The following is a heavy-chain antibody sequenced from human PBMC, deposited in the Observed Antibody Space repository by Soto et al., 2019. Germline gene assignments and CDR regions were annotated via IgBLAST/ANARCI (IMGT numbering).Heavy chain of an antibody. CDR1: GFTFISYS. CDR2: ISSSSSTI. J-gene: IGHJ6*02. V-gene: IGHV3-48*02. D-gene: IGHD3-3*01. CDR3: ARDGRARNGYSSDYYYYYGMDV. Sequence: GGSLRLSCAASGFTFISYSMNWVRQAPGKGLEWVSYISSSSSTIYYADSVKGRFTISRDNAKNSLYLQMNSLRDEDTAVYCCARDGRARNGYSSDYYYYYGMDVWGQGTTVTVSS.